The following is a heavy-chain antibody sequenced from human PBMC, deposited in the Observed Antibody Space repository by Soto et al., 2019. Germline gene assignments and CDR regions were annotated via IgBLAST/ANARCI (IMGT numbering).Heavy chain of an antibody. D-gene: IGHD3-9*01. CDR1: GGTFSSYT. Sequence: SVKGSCKASGGTFSSYTISWVRQAPGQGLEWMGRIIPILGIANYAQKFQGRVTITADKSTSTAYMELSSLRSEDTAVYYCARQRYDILTGYSSYFDYWGQGTLVTVSS. J-gene: IGHJ4*02. CDR3: ARQRYDILTGYSSYFDY. CDR2: IIPILGIA. V-gene: IGHV1-69*02.